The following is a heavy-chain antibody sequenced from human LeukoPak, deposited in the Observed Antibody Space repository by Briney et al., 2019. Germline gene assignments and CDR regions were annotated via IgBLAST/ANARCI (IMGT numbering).Heavy chain of an antibody. D-gene: IGHD3-22*01. J-gene: IGHJ4*02. V-gene: IGHV3-11*04. CDR1: GFTFSDYY. Sequence: PGGSLRLSCAASGFTFSDYYMSWIRQAPGKGLEWVSYISNRGDTIYYADSVKGRFTISRDNAKNALHLQMNSMRAEDTAIYYCARENMYDSSDYYGWSGYYDHWGQGTLVTVSS. CDR2: ISNRGDTI. CDR3: ARENMYDSSDYYGWSGYYDH.